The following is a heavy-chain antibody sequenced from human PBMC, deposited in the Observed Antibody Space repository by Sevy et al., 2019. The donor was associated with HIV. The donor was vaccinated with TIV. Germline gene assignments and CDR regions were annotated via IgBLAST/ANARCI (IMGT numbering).Heavy chain of an antibody. D-gene: IGHD3-10*01. J-gene: IGHJ3*02. CDR1: GFTFSSYA. Sequence: GGSLRLSCAASGFTFSSYAMHWVRQAPGKGLEYVSAISSNGGSKYYANSVKGRFTISRDNSKNTLYLQMGSLRAEDMAVYYCARERITIFDIWGQGTMVTVSS. CDR2: ISSNGGSK. CDR3: ARERITIFDI. V-gene: IGHV3-64*01.